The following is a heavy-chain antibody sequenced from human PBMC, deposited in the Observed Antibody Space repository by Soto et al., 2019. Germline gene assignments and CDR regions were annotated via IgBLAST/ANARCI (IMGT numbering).Heavy chain of an antibody. Sequence: QVRLQESGPGLVKPSQTLSLTCTVSGGSINSGGSYWSWIRQHPGKGLEWIGYICYSGSTSYNPSLQSRVTMSVDTSKNHFSLNLSSVTAADTAVYYCATDTAGSGSRNFDYWGQGALVTVCS. J-gene: IGHJ4*02. CDR3: ATDTAGSGSRNFDY. CDR2: ICYSGST. V-gene: IGHV4-31*03. D-gene: IGHD3-10*01. CDR1: GGSINSGGSY.